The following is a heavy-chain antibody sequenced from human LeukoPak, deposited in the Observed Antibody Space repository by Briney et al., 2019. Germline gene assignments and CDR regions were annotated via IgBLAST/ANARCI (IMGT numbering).Heavy chain of an antibody. D-gene: IGHD1-14*01. CDR1: GSTLSDLS. CDR2: SDPEDGET. Sequence: ASVKVSCKVSGSTLSDLSIHWVRQAPGKGLEYVGGSDPEDGETFHAQNFQGRVTMIEDTSIDTAYMELSSLRSEDTAVYYCVTYRARLFWYFDLWGRGTLVTVSS. CDR3: VTYRARLFWYFDL. V-gene: IGHV1-24*01. J-gene: IGHJ2*01.